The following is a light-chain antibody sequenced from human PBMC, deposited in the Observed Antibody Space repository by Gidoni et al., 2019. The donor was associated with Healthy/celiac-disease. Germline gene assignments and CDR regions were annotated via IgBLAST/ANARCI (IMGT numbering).Light chain of an antibody. Sequence: DIQMTQSPSSLSASVGDRVTITCRASQSISSYVNWYQQKPGKAPKLLIYAASSLQSGVPSRFSGSGSGTDFTLTISSRQPEEFATYYCQQSYSTPPGLTFGGGTKVEIK. CDR1: QSISSY. J-gene: IGKJ4*01. CDR3: QQSYSTPPGLT. V-gene: IGKV1-39*01. CDR2: AAS.